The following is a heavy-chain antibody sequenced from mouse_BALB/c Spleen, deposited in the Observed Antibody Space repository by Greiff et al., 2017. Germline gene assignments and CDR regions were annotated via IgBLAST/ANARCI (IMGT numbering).Heavy chain of an antibody. CDR3: ARGSDGYSSWFAY. J-gene: IGHJ3*01. Sequence: EVKLVESGGGLVKPGGSLKLSCAASGFTFSSYAMSWVRQTPEKRLEWVASISSGGSTYYPDSVKGRFTISRDNARNILYLQMSSLRSEDTAMYYCARGSDGYSSWFAYWGQGTLVTVSA. CDR1: GFTFSSYA. CDR2: ISSGGST. D-gene: IGHD2-3*01. V-gene: IGHV5-6-5*01.